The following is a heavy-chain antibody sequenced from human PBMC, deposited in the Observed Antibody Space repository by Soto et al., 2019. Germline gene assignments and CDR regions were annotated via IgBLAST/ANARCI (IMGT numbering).Heavy chain of an antibody. CDR1: GYXITSYL. D-gene: IGHD6-19*01. V-gene: IGHV5-51*01. J-gene: IGHJ4*02. CDR2: IYPGYSDT. Sequence: EXLKIFCKCSGYXITSYLVVWVRHMPGKGLEFIGIIYPGYSDTRYSPTFQNHVPISSEKSSTTDYRQWSSLKASYTAMYYCARHRLGIAVAGTFFDFWGQGTLVTVSS. CDR3: ARHRLGIAVAGTFFDF.